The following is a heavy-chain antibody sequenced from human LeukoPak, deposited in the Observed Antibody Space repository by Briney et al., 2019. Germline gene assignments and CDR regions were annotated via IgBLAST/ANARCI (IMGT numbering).Heavy chain of an antibody. D-gene: IGHD4-17*01. Sequence: SETLSLTCTVSGGSISSNYWTWIRQPPGKGLEWIGHIYYTGSSNYNPSLKSRVTISVDTSKNQFSLKLRSVTAADTAVYYCARGIESYGDYNYWGQGTLVTVSS. CDR2: IYYTGSS. CDR1: GGSISSNY. J-gene: IGHJ4*02. V-gene: IGHV4-59*01. CDR3: ARGIESYGDYNY.